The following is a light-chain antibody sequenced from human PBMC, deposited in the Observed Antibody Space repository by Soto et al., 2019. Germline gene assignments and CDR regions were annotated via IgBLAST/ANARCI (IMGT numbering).Light chain of an antibody. CDR2: KAS. Sequence: DIQMTQSPSTLSGSVGDRVTITCRASQTISSWLAWYQQKPGKAPNLLIYKASSLESGVPSRFSGSGSGTEFTLSISRLQPDDFATYYCQQYDSRPWTFGQGTKVDIK. CDR3: QQYDSRPWT. CDR1: QTISSW. V-gene: IGKV1-5*03. J-gene: IGKJ1*01.